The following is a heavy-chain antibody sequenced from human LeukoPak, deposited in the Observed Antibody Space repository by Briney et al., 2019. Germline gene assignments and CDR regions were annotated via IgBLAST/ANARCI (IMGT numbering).Heavy chain of an antibody. CDR3: ARDLTVMVSASFDP. CDR1: GFTFSTFW. V-gene: IGHV3-74*01. CDR2: INHDATTT. Sequence: GGSLRLSCAASGFTFSTFWMYWVRQLPGKGLVWVARINHDATTTIYADSVKGRFAISRDNAKNTLYLQMNSLRAEDAGVYYCARDLTVMVSASFDPWGQGTLVTVSS. J-gene: IGHJ5*02. D-gene: IGHD5-18*01.